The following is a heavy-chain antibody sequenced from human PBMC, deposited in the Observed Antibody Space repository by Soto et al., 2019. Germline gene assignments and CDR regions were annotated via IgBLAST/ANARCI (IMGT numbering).Heavy chain of an antibody. Sequence: GGSLRLSCAASGFTFSSYCMSWVRQAPGKGLEWVANIKQDGSEKYYVDSVKGRFTISRDNAKNSLYLQMNSLRAEDTAVYYCARVLVPSPQYYYYVMDVWGPGTTVPVSS. CDR3: ARVLVPSPQYYYYVMDV. CDR2: IKQDGSEK. CDR1: GFTFSSYC. D-gene: IGHD1-26*01. J-gene: IGHJ6*02. V-gene: IGHV3-7*01.